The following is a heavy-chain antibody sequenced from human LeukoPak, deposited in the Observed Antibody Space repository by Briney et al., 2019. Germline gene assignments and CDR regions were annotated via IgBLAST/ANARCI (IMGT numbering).Heavy chain of an antibody. CDR1: GGTLISYA. CDR2: LIPVVGTA. Sequence: SVKVSCKAPGGTLISYAISWVRQTPGQGLEWMGGLIPVVGTANYAQKFQGRVTITADESTSTAYMELSSLRSEDTAVYYCARTVTRPLWFGDTPGAHANWFDPWGQGTLVTVSS. J-gene: IGHJ5*02. D-gene: IGHD3-10*01. V-gene: IGHV1-69*13. CDR3: ARTVTRPLWFGDTPGAHANWFDP.